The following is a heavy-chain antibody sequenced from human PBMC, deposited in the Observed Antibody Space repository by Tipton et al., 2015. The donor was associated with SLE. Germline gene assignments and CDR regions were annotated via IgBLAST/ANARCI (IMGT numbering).Heavy chain of an antibody. CDR2: IYHTGTT. CDR1: GFSISSGFN. D-gene: IGHD3-10*01. V-gene: IGHV4-38-2*02. CDR3: ARDFGNVGRFDS. Sequence: TLSLTCTVSGFSISSGFNWGWIRQPPGKGLEWIGIIYHTGTTNYSPSLQRRVAISVDTSKNQFSLNLKSMTAADTAVYYCARDFGNVGRFDSWGQGTLVNVSS. J-gene: IGHJ5*01.